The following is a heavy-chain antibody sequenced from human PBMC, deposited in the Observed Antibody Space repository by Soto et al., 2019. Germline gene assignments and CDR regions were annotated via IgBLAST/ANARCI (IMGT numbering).Heavy chain of an antibody. J-gene: IGHJ4*02. V-gene: IGHV3-23*01. CDR1: GFTFSSYA. Sequence: WGSLRLSCAASGFTFSSYAMSWVRKAPGKGLEWVSAISGSGGSTYYADSVKGRFTISRDNSKNTLYLQMNSLRAEDTAVYYCAKELRSHYYDSSGPFDYWGQGTLVTVSS. CDR3: AKELRSHYYDSSGPFDY. CDR2: ISGSGGST. D-gene: IGHD3-22*01.